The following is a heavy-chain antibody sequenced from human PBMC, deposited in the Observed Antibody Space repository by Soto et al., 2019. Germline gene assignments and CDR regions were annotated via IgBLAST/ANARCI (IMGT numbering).Heavy chain of an antibody. D-gene: IGHD4-4*01. J-gene: IGHJ6*02. CDR2: VHYTGGT. V-gene: IGHV4-39*01. Sequence: PSETLSLTCTVSGGSISSTSYYWGCIRQPPGKGLEWIGSVHYTGGTYYSPSLKNRVTISVDTSKSQFSLKLSSVTAADTAVYYCVAPTYYYGMDVWGQGTTVTVSS. CDR3: VAPTYYYGMDV. CDR1: GGSISSTSYY.